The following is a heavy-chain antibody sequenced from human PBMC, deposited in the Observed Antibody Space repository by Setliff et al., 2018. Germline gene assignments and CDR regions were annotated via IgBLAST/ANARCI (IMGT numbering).Heavy chain of an antibody. D-gene: IGHD2-8*01. CDR1: GASLRSGSNY. V-gene: IGHV4-61*02. CDR2: IYTDGTT. J-gene: IGHJ6*02. Sequence: PSETLSLTCTVSGASLRSGSNYWGWLRQPAGKGLEWIGRIYTDGTTNYNPSLKSRVSISADTSMNHFSLRMTSVSAADTAVYYCAKEHVVISFVTNTHHHYGMDVWGQGATVTVSS. CDR3: AKEHVVISFVTNTHHHYGMDV.